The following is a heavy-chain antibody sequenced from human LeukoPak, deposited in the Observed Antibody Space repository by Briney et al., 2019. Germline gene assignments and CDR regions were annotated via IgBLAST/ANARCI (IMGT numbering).Heavy chain of an antibody. J-gene: IGHJ4*02. D-gene: IGHD6-6*01. CDR3: ARGGGIAARPQEFEC. Sequence: GGSLRLSCAASGFTFSRYTMNWVRQAPGKGLEWISYISSGSSTIYYADSVKGRFTISRDNAKNSLYLQMNSLRAEDTAVYYCARGGGIAARPQEFECWGQGTLVTVSS. V-gene: IGHV3-48*01. CDR2: ISSGSSTI. CDR1: GFTFSRYT.